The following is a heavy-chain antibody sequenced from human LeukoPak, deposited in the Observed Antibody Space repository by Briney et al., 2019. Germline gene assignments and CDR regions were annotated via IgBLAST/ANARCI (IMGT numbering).Heavy chain of an antibody. CDR1: GYTFTSYD. Sequence: ASVKVSCKASGYTFTSYDINWVRQATGQGLEWMGWMNPNSGNTGYAQKFQGRVTITRNTSISTAYMELSSLRSEDTAVYYCASGHTTHYYYYYMDVWGKGTTVTVSS. CDR3: ASGHTTHYYYYYMDV. V-gene: IGHV1-8*03. CDR2: MNPNSGNT. J-gene: IGHJ6*03. D-gene: IGHD1-14*01.